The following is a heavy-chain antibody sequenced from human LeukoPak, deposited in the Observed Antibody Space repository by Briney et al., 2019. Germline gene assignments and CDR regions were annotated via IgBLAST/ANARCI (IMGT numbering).Heavy chain of an antibody. J-gene: IGHJ3*02. CDR2: ISAYNGNT. D-gene: IGHD3-3*01. Sequence: ASVKVSCKASGYTFTSYGISWVRQAPGQGLEWMGWISAYNGNTNYAHKLQGRVTMTTDTSTSTAYMELRSLRSDDTAVYYCARSPPYYDFWSGYSRYAFDIWGQGTMVTVSS. CDR3: ARSPPYYDFWSGYSRYAFDI. V-gene: IGHV1-18*01. CDR1: GYTFTSYG.